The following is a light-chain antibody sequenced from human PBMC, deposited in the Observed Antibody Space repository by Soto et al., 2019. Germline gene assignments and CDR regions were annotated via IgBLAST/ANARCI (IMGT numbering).Light chain of an antibody. CDR2: GAS. J-gene: IGKJ5*01. CDR3: QQYNNWPFST. CDR1: QSVSSN. V-gene: IGKV3-15*01. Sequence: EIVMTQSPATLSVSPGERATLSCRASQSVSSNLAWYQQKPGQAPRLLIYGASTRATGIPARFSGSGSGTEFTLTISSLQSEDFAVYYCQQYNNWPFSTFGQGTRLEI.